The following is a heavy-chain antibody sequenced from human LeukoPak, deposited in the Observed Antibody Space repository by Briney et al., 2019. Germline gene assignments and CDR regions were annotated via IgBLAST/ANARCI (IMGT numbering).Heavy chain of an antibody. CDR3: ARLSESPSSSWYIDY. CDR2: IYYSGST. D-gene: IGHD6-13*01. V-gene: IGHV4-59*06. J-gene: IGHJ4*02. CDR1: GGSISSYY. Sequence: SSETLSLTCTVSGGSISSYYWSWIRQHPGKGLEWIGYIYYSGSTYYNPSLKSRVTISVDTSKNQFSLKLSSVTAADTAVYYCARLSESPSSSWYIDYWGQGTLVTVSS.